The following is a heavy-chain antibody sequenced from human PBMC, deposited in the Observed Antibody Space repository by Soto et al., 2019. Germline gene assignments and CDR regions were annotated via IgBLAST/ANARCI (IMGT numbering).Heavy chain of an antibody. CDR1: GGSISRSSYY. Sequence: QLQLQESGPGLVKPSETLSLTCTVSGGSISRSSYYWGWIRQPPGKGLEWIGTIYYSGSTYYNPSLRSRVTISVDTSKNQFSLKLSSVTAADTAVYYCARHLKDYYGSESYPTLVDYWGQGTLVTVSS. V-gene: IGHV4-39*01. CDR2: IYYSGST. CDR3: ARHLKDYYGSESYPTLVDY. J-gene: IGHJ4*02. D-gene: IGHD3-10*01.